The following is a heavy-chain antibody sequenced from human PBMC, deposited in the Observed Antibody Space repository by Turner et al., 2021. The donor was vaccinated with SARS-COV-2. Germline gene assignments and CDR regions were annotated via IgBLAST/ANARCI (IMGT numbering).Heavy chain of an antibody. J-gene: IGHJ6*02. CDR2: ITGSSGYI. Sequence: EVQLVESGGGLVKPGGSLRLSCAASGFTFRSYSMNWVRQAPGKGLEWVSSITGSSGYIYYADSVKCRFTISRDNAKTSLYLQMNSLRAEDTAVYYCARVFPTDSSVWYRYYYYYGMDVWGQGTTVTVSS. D-gene: IGHD6-19*01. CDR1: GFTFRSYS. V-gene: IGHV3-21*01. CDR3: ARVFPTDSSVWYRYYYYYGMDV.